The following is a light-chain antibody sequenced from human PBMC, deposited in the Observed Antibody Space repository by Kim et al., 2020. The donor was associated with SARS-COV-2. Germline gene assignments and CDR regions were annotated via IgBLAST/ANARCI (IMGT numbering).Light chain of an antibody. CDR3: QQCGDSLWT. CDR1: QSVSSSF. Sequence: EIVLTQSPGTLSLSPGERATLSCRASQSVSSSFLAWYQQKPGQAPRLLIYGASSRATGIPDRFSGSGSGTDFTLTISRLEPEDSALYTCQQCGDSLWTFGQGRKVDIK. V-gene: IGKV3-20*01. J-gene: IGKJ1*01. CDR2: GAS.